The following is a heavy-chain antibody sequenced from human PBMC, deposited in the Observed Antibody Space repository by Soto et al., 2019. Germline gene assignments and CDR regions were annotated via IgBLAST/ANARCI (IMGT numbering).Heavy chain of an antibody. J-gene: IGHJ3*02. D-gene: IGHD2-21*02. CDR1: GGSISSGGSY. V-gene: IGHV4-31*03. CDR2: IYYSGSA. Sequence: PSETLSLTCTVSGGSISSGGSYWTWIRQHPGTGLEWIGYIYYSGSAYYNPSLKSRVTISVDTSRSQFSLKLSSVTAADTAVYCCARHGVTAGAFDIWGQGTMVTVSS. CDR3: ARHGVTAGAFDI.